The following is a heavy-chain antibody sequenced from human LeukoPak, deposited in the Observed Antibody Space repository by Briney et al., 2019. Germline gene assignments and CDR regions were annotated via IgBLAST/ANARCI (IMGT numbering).Heavy chain of an antibody. J-gene: IGHJ4*02. CDR3: ASSPLRYGSSTSCHGRLDY. CDR2: INHSGST. V-gene: IGHV4-34*01. D-gene: IGHD2-2*01. CDR1: GGSFSGYY. Sequence: SETLSLTCAVYGGSFSGYYWSWIRQPPGKGLEWIGEINHSGSTNYNPSLKSRVTISVDTSKNQFSLKRSSVTAADTAVYYCASSPLRYGSSTSCHGRLDYWGQGTLVTVSS.